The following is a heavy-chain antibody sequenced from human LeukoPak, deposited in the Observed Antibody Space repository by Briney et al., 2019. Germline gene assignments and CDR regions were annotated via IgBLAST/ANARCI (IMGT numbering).Heavy chain of an antibody. Sequence: SQTLSLTCTVSGGSISSGGYYWSWIRQHPGKGLEWIGYIYYSGSTYHNPSLKSRVTISVDTSKDQFSLKLSSVTAADTAVYYCARDFELGGWFDPWGQGTLVTVSS. CDR3: ARDFELGGWFDP. CDR2: IYYSGST. D-gene: IGHD3/OR15-3a*01. V-gene: IGHV4-31*03. CDR1: GGSISSGGYY. J-gene: IGHJ5*02.